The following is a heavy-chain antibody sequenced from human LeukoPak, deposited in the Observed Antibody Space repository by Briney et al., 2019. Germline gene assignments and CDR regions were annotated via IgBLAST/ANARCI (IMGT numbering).Heavy chain of an antibody. CDR2: INAGNGNT. D-gene: IGHD3-22*01. CDR1: GYTFTSYA. J-gene: IGHJ4*02. V-gene: IGHV1-3*01. CDR3: ARDYYDSSGYYGHFDY. Sequence: GASVKVSCKASGYTFTSYAMHWVRQAPGQRLEWMGWINAGNGNTKYSQKFQGRVTTTRDTSASTAYMELSSLRSEDTAVYYCARDYYDSSGYYGHFDYWGQGTLVTVSS.